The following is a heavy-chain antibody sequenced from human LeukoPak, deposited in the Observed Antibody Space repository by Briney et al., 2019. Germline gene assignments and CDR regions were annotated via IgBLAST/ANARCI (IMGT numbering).Heavy chain of an antibody. D-gene: IGHD4-17*01. Sequence: GSLRLSCAASGFTFSNYDMHWVRQATGKGLEWVSAIGTAGDTYYPGSVKGRFTISRENAKNSLYLQMNSLRAGDTAVYYCAGGAATVTASYYYYGMDVWGQGTTVTVSS. V-gene: IGHV3-13*01. CDR1: GFTFSNYD. CDR2: IGTAGDT. J-gene: IGHJ6*02. CDR3: AGGAATVTASYYYYGMDV.